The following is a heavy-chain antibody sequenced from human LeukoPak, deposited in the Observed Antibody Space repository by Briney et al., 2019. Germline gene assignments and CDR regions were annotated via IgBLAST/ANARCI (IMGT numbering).Heavy chain of an antibody. J-gene: IGHJ4*02. CDR2: IWYDGSNK. V-gene: IGHV3-33*01. Sequence: GRSLRLSCAASGFTFSSYGMHWVRQAPGKGREWVAVIWYDGSNKYYADSGKGRFTISRDNSKNTLYLQMNSLRAEDTAVYYCARDVYSGSYSYLDYWGQGTLVTVSS. D-gene: IGHD1-26*01. CDR1: GFTFSSYG. CDR3: ARDVYSGSYSYLDY.